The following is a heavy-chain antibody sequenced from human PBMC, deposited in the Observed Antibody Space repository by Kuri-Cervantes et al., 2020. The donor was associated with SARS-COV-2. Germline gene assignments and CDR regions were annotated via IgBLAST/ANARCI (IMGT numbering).Heavy chain of an antibody. D-gene: IGHD3-22*01. Sequence: SCKASGGTFSSYGMHWVRQAPGKGLEWVAVIWYDGSNKYYADSVKGRFTISRDNSKNTLYLQMNSLRAEDTAVYYCARGSYYYDSSRGDDYWGQGTLVTVSS. CDR2: IWYDGSNK. CDR3: ARGSYYYDSSRGDDY. CDR1: GGTFSSYG. J-gene: IGHJ4*02. V-gene: IGHV3-33*01.